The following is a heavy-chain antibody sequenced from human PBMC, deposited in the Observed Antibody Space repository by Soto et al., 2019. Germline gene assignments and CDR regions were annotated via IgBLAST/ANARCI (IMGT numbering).Heavy chain of an antibody. Sequence: GASVKVSCKASGYIFSNYGISWVRQAPGQGLEWMGWIGTYNANTYYAQKFQGRVTMTTDTSTSTAYMGLRSLRSDDTAVFYCARERDGSSWSSAESLQYWGQGTLVTVSS. V-gene: IGHV1-18*01. CDR1: GYIFSNYG. D-gene: IGHD6-13*01. J-gene: IGHJ1*01. CDR2: IGTYNANT. CDR3: ARERDGSSWSSAESLQY.